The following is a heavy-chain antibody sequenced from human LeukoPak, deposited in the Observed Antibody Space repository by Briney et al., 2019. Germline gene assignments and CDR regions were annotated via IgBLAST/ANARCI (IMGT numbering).Heavy chain of an antibody. CDR3: AKSDYGYYFDS. CDR2: VTGSGANS. J-gene: IGHJ4*02. Sequence: GGSLRLSCAASGFPFSTYAMNWVRQAPGKGLEWVSAVTGSGANSYYADSVKGRFSVSRDNSKNMVYLQMSSLRAADTALYYCAKSDYGYYFDSWGQGTLVTVSS. V-gene: IGHV3-23*01. CDR1: GFPFSTYA. D-gene: IGHD4-17*01.